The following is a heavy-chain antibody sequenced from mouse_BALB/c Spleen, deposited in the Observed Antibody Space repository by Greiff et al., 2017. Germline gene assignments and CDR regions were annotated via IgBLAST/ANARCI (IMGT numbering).Heavy chain of an antibody. Sequence: EVQLQESGPGLVKPSQSLSLTCTVTGYSITSDYAWNWIRQFPGNKLEWMGYISYSGSTSYNPSLKSRISITRDTSKNQFFLQLNSVTTEDTATYYCARFIYDGYHYAMDYWGQGTSVTVSS. J-gene: IGHJ4*01. V-gene: IGHV3-2*02. D-gene: IGHD2-3*01. CDR1: GYSITSDYA. CDR3: ARFIYDGYHYAMDY. CDR2: ISYSGST.